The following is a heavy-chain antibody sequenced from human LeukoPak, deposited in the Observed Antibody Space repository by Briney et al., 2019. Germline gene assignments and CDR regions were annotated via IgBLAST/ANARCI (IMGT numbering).Heavy chain of an antibody. V-gene: IGHV4-59*01. CDR3: ASWGERKGPRYSSGWHNWFDP. J-gene: IGHJ5*02. CDR1: GGSISSYY. Sequence: SETLSLTCTVSGGSISSYYWSWLRQPPGKGLEWFGYIYYSGSTNYNPSLKSRVTISVDTSKNQFSLKLSSVTAADTAVYYCASWGERKGPRYSSGWHNWFDPWGQGTLVTVSS. D-gene: IGHD6-19*01. CDR2: IYYSGST.